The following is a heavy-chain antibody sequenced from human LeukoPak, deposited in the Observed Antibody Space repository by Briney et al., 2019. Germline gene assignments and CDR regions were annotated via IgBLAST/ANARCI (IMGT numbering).Heavy chain of an antibody. CDR3: ARIRGGWYFDY. J-gene: IGHJ4*02. CDR2: ISYDGSNK. Sequence: GRSLRLSCAASGFTFSSYGMHWVRQAPGKGLEWVAVISYDGSNKYYADSVKGRFTISRDNSKNTLYLQMGSLRAEDMAVYYCARIRGGWYFDYWGQGTLVTVSS. CDR1: GFTFSSYG. D-gene: IGHD6-19*01. V-gene: IGHV3-30*03.